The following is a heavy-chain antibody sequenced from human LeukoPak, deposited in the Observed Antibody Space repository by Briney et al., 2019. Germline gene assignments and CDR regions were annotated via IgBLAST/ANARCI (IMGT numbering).Heavy chain of an antibody. J-gene: IGHJ4*02. V-gene: IGHV4-39*07. CDR2: IYYSGST. D-gene: IGHD3-22*01. Sequence: SETLSLTCTVSGGSISSSSYYWGWIRQPPGKGLEWIGSIYYSGSTYYNPSLKSRVTISVDTSKNQFSLKLSSVTAADTAVYYCARERYYDSSASDYWGQGTLVTVSS. CDR3: ARERYYDSSASDY. CDR1: GGSISSSSYY.